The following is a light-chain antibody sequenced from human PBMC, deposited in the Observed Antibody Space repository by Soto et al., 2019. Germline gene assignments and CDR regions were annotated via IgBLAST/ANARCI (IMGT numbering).Light chain of an antibody. Sequence: DIQMTQSPSSLSASVGDRVTITCRAKESVSSYVNWYQQKPGKAPKLLIYAASSLQSGVPARFSGSWSVTDFTLTISGLQPEDFVTYYSQQSYSKWTFGQGTKVQIK. CDR1: ESVSSY. CDR3: QQSYSKWT. CDR2: AAS. J-gene: IGKJ1*01. V-gene: IGKV1-39*01.